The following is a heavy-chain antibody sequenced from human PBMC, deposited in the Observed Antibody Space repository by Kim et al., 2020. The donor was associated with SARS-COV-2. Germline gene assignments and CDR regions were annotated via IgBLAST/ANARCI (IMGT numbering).Heavy chain of an antibody. V-gene: IGHV4-39*01. CDR2: P. CDR3: ARGVTTWFDP. Sequence: PHPTPSHKRRGTISVDTSKNQFSLKLSSVTAADTAVYYCARGVTTWFDPWGQGTLVTVSS. D-gene: IGHD4-17*01. J-gene: IGHJ5*02.